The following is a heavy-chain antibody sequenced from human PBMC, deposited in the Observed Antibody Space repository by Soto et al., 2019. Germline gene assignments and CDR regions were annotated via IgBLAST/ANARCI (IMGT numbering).Heavy chain of an antibody. CDR2: INAGNGNT. J-gene: IGHJ4*02. D-gene: IGHD6-19*01. V-gene: IGHV1-3*01. CDR1: RYTFTSYA. Sequence: QVQLVQSGAEVKKPGASVKVSCKASRYTFTSYAMHWVRQAPRQRREWMGWINAGNGNTKYSQKFQGRVTITRDTSASTAYMELSSLRFEDTAVYYCARVIGGWYYFDYWGQGTLVTVSS. CDR3: ARVIGGWYYFDY.